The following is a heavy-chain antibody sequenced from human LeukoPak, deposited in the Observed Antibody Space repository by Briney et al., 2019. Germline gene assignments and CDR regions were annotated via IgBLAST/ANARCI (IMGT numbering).Heavy chain of an antibody. Sequence: ASVKVSCKASGGTFTSYGISWVRQAPGQGLEWMGGIIPMFGTTKYAQKFQGRVTITADQSTRTAYMEMSSLRSEDTALYYCSTVGSSASDPYDYWGQGTMVTVSS. V-gene: IGHV1-69*13. D-gene: IGHD2-2*01. CDR2: IIPMFGTT. J-gene: IGHJ4*02. CDR1: GGTFTSYG. CDR3: STVGSSASDPYDY.